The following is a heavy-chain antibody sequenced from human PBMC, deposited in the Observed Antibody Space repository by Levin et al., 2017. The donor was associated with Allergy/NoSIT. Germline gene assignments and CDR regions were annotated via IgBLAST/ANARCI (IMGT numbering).Heavy chain of an antibody. J-gene: IGHJ4*02. CDR2: ISAYNGNT. Sequence: GESLKISCKASGYTFTSYGISWVRQAPGQGLEWMGWISAYNGNTNYAQKLQGRVTMTTDTSTSTAYMELRSLRSDDTAVYYCARDPPYYYPFDYWGQGTLVTVSS. D-gene: IGHD3-10*01. CDR1: GYTFTSYG. CDR3: ARDPPYYYPFDY. V-gene: IGHV1-18*01.